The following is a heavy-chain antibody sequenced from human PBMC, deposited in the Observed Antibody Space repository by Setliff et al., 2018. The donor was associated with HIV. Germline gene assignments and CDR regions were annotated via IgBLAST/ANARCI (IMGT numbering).Heavy chain of an antibody. J-gene: IGHJ4*02. V-gene: IGHV4-34*01. Sequence: SETLSLTCAFNGGSFSGYYWMWIRQAPGEGLEWIGEINHSGNTNYNPSLKSRVTMSGDTSKNQFTLNLTSVTAADTAVYFCARGFGRGSGTYYYPPGYWGPGTLVTVSS. D-gene: IGHD3-10*01. CDR1: GGSFSGYY. CDR3: ARGFGRGSGTYYYPPGY. CDR2: INHSGNT.